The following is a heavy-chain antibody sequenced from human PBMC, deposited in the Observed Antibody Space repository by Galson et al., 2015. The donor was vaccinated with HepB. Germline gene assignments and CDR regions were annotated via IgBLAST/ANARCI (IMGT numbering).Heavy chain of an antibody. D-gene: IGHD6-19*01. V-gene: IGHV3-15*07. CDR2: IKSKTDGGTT. J-gene: IGHJ4*02. Sequence: SLRLSCAASGFTLSNVWMNWVRQAPGKGLEWVGRIKSKTDGGTTDYAAPVKGRSTISRDDSKNTLYLQMSSLKTEDTAVSSCTTSGLAGSYFGYWGQGTLVTVSS. CDR3: TTSGLAGSYFGY. CDR1: GFTLSNVW.